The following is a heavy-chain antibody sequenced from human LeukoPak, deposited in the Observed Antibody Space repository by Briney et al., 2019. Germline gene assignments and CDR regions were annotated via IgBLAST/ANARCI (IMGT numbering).Heavy chain of an antibody. CDR3: ARAKPNMLYYYYYGMDV. J-gene: IGHJ6*02. V-gene: IGHV4-34*01. CDR2: INHSGST. CDR1: GGSFSGYY. D-gene: IGHD2-8*01. Sequence: PSETLSLTCAVYGGSFSGYYWSWIRQPPGKGLEWIGEINHSGSTNYNPSLKSRVTISVDTSKNQFSLKLSSVTAADTAVYYCARAKPNMLYYYYYGMDVWGQGTTVIVSS.